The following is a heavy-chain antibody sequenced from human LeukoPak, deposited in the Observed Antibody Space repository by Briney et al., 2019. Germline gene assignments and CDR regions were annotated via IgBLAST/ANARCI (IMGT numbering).Heavy chain of an antibody. CDR2: IIPIFGTA. D-gene: IGHD3-9*01. CDR3: AITYYDILTGYYVYDAFDI. Sequence: ASVKVSCKASGGTFSSYAISWVRQAPGQGLEWMGAIIPIFGTANYAQKFQGRVTITADKSTSTAYMELSSLRSEDTAVYYCAITYYDILTGYYVYDAFDIWGQGTMVTVSS. CDR1: GGTFSSYA. J-gene: IGHJ3*02. V-gene: IGHV1-69*06.